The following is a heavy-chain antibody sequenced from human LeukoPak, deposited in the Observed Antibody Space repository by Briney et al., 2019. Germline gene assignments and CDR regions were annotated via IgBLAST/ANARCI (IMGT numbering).Heavy chain of an antibody. D-gene: IGHD2-2*01. CDR1: GYTFTGYY. CDR2: INPNSGGT. CDR3: ARSLGYCSSTSCYRPWFDP. Sequence: ASVKVSCKASGYTFTGYYMHWVRRAPGQGLEWMGWINPNSGGTNYAQKFQGRVTMTRDTSISTAYMELSSLRSEDTAVYYCARSLGYCSSTSCYRPWFDPWGQGTLVTVSS. V-gene: IGHV1-2*02. J-gene: IGHJ5*02.